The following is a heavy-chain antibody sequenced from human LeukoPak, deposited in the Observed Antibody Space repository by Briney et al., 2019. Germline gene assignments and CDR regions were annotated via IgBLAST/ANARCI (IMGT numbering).Heavy chain of an antibody. CDR3: ARDPEGHGYYFDY. D-gene: IGHD3-3*01. J-gene: IGHJ4*02. Sequence: SETLSLTCTVSGGSTSDYFCTWLRQSAGKGLEWIGRIHTSGSTNYNPSLKSRVSMSVDTSKNQFSLKLSSVTAADTAVYYCARDPEGHGYYFDYWGQGALVTVSS. CDR2: IHTSGST. CDR1: GGSTSDYF. V-gene: IGHV4-4*07.